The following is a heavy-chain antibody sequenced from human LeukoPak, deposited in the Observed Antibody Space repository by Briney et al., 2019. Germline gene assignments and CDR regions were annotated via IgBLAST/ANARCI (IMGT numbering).Heavy chain of an antibody. CDR2: IYYSGST. Sequence: SETLSLTCTVSGGSISSGGYYWSWIRQHPGKGLEWIGYIYYSGSTYYNPSLKSRVTISVDTSKNQFSLKLSSVTAADTAVYYSARWSDYDFWSGYQYYFDYWGQGTLVTVSS. J-gene: IGHJ4*02. D-gene: IGHD3-3*01. CDR1: GGSISSGGYY. V-gene: IGHV4-31*03. CDR3: ARWSDYDFWSGYQYYFDY.